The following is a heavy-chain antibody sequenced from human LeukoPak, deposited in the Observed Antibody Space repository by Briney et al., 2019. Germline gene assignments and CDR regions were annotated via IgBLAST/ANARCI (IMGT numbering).Heavy chain of an antibody. Sequence: GGSLRLSCAASGFTFSSYAMHWVRQAPGKGLEWVAVISYDGSNKYYADSVKGRFTISRGNSKNTLYLQMNSLRTEDTAVYYCTRDIGEYSSSLDAFDVWGQGTMVAVSS. CDR2: ISYDGSNK. CDR3: TRDIGEYSSSLDAFDV. J-gene: IGHJ3*01. V-gene: IGHV3-30-3*01. D-gene: IGHD6-19*01. CDR1: GFTFSSYA.